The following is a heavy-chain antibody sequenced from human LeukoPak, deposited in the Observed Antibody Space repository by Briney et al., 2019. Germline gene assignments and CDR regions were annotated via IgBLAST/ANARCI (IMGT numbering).Heavy chain of an antibody. CDR2: ISSSSSTI. CDR3: ASDEEGY. Sequence: PGGSLRLSCAASGFTVSSNYMSWVRQAPGKGLEWVSYISSSSSTIYYADSVKGRFTISRDNAKNSLYLQMNSLRAEDTAVYYCASDEEGYWGQGTLVTVSS. V-gene: IGHV3-48*01. J-gene: IGHJ4*02. CDR1: GFTVSSNY.